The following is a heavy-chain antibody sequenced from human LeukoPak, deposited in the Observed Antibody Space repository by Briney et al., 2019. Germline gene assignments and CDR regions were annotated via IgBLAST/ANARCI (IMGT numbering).Heavy chain of an antibody. CDR2: MGSSGSYI. J-gene: IGHJ4*02. CDR3: ARDAYYDGSGSYYFDD. Sequence: PGGSLRLSCAASGFTFSSYTMNWVRQAPGKGLEWVSSMGSSGSYIYYAVSVKGRFTISRDNAKNSLYLQMNSLRAEDAAVYYCARDAYYDGSGSYYFDDWGQGTLVTVSS. CDR1: GFTFSSYT. D-gene: IGHD3-10*01. V-gene: IGHV3-21*01.